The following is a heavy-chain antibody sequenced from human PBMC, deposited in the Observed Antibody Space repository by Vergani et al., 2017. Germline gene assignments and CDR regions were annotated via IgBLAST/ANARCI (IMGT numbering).Heavy chain of an antibody. CDR3: AKDSRIVVVPAAIGEGFDY. D-gene: IGHD2-2*01. CDR2: ISARYPST. CDR1: GFTFSACP. J-gene: IGHJ4*02. V-gene: IGHV3-23*01. Sequence: EVQLLQSGGGVIQPGGSVRLSCAASGFTFSACPMTWVRQAPGKGLGWVSAISARYPSTYYADSVKGRLTISRDNSKNMLYLQMNSLRAEDTAVYYCAKDSRIVVVPAAIGEGFDYWGQGTLVTVSS.